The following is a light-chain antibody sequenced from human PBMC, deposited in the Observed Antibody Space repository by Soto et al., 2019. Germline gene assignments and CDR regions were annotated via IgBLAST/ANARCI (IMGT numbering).Light chain of an antibody. J-gene: IGKJ3*01. CDR2: DAS. CDR1: QSVGSF. V-gene: IGKV3-11*01. CDR3: QHLNNWLGT. Sequence: EIVLTQSPATLSLSPGERATLSCRASQSVGSFLAWYQQKSGQAPRLLIYDASNRAPGIPARFSGSGSGTDFTRTISSLVPEDFAVYYCQHLNNWLGTFGPGTKEDIK.